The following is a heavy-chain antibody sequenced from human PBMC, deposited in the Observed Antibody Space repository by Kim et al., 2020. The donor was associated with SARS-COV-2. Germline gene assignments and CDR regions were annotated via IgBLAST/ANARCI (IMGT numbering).Heavy chain of an antibody. CDR3: ARGFAGGY. CDR1: GFTFSSYW. CDR2: IKEDGSEK. D-gene: IGHD3-16*01. Sequence: GGSLRLSCAASGFTFSSYWMSWVRQAPGKGLEWVANIKEDGSEKYYVDSVKGRFTISRDNAKNLLYLQMNSLRVEDTAVFYCARGFAGGYWGQGSLVTVS. J-gene: IGHJ4*02. V-gene: IGHV3-7*01.